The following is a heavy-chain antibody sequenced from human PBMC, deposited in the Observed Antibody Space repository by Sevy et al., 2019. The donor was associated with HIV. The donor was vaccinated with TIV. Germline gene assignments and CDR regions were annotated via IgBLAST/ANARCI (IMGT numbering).Heavy chain of an antibody. CDR3: AKDRWDTSSPSRALDF. CDR2: IRSGDGTI. Sequence: GGSLRISCAASGFTLSNCKMNWVRQAPGKGLEWISYIRSGDGTIYYAESVKGRFTISRDNAKNSLYLQMNSLTDEDTAVCYCAKDRWDTSSPSRALDFRGQGTLVTVSS. V-gene: IGHV3-48*02. CDR1: GFTLSNCK. J-gene: IGHJ4*02. D-gene: IGHD6-6*01.